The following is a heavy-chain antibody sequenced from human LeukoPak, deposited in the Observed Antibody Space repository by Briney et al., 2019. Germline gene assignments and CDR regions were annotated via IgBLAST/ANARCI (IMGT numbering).Heavy chain of an antibody. J-gene: IGHJ4*02. CDR1: GYTFTDNF. CDR2: INPNSGAT. Sequence: GASVKVSCKASGYTFTDNFIFWVRQAPGLGLEWMGRINPNSGATNYAQKFQGRVTMTRDTSITTAYMEVSSLRSDDTAVYYCARIPDGYYDSSGYPTNDYWDQGTLVTVSS. CDR3: ARIPDGYYDSSGYPTNDY. D-gene: IGHD3-22*01. V-gene: IGHV1-2*02.